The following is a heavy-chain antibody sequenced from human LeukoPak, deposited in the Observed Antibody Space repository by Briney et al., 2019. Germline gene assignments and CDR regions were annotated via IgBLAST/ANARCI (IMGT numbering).Heavy chain of an antibody. V-gene: IGHV4-59*12. CDR3: AGAQRGYTHGYLGGGYFDY. Sequence: SETLSLTCTVSGGSISGYYWSWVRQPPGKGLEWIGYISNGGNSSYNPSLKSRGTMSVDTSKRQFSLNLTSVTAADTAVYYCAGAQRGYTHGYLGGGYFDYWGQGTLVTVSS. CDR1: GGSISGYY. D-gene: IGHD5-18*01. CDR2: ISNGGNS. J-gene: IGHJ4*02.